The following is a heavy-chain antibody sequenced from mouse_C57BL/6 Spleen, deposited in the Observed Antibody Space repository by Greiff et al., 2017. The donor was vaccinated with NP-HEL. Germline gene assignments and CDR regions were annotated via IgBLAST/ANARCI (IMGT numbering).Heavy chain of an antibody. CDR2: ISSGGDYI. J-gene: IGHJ4*01. CDR1: GFTFSSYA. Sequence: DVQLVESGEGLVKPGGSLKLSCAASGFTFSSYAMSWVRQTPEKRLEWVAYISSGGDYIYYADTVKGRFTISRDNARNTLYLQMSSLKSEDTAMYYCTGVPYYYGSSYAMDYWGQGTSVTVSS. D-gene: IGHD1-1*01. CDR3: TGVPYYYGSSYAMDY. V-gene: IGHV5-9-1*02.